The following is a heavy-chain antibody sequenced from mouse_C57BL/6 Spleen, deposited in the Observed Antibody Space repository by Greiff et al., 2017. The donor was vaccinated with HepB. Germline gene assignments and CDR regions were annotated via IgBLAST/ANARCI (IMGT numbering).Heavy chain of an antibody. CDR3: ARLAAQATGFAY. CDR1: GYAFSSSW. D-gene: IGHD3-2*02. J-gene: IGHJ3*01. V-gene: IGHV1-82*01. Sequence: QVQLKQSGPELVKPGASVKISCKASGYAFSSSWMNWVKQRPGKGLEWIGRIYPGDGDTNYNGKFKGKATLTADKSSSTAYMQLSSLTSEDSAVYFCARLAAQATGFAYWGQGTLVTVSA. CDR2: IYPGDGDT.